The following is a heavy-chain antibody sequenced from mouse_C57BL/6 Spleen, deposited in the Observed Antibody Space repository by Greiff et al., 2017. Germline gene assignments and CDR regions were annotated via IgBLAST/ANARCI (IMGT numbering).Heavy chain of an antibody. V-gene: IGHV1-18*01. CDR3: ARLKLGRRAMDY. J-gene: IGHJ4*01. CDR2: INPNNGGT. CDR1: GYTFTDYN. D-gene: IGHD4-1*01. Sequence: VQLQQSGPELVKPGASVKIPCKASGYTFTDYNMDWVKQSHGKSLEWIGDINPNNGGTIYNQKFKGKATLTVDKSSSTAYMELRSLTSEDTAVYYCARLKLGRRAMDYWGQGTSVTVSS.